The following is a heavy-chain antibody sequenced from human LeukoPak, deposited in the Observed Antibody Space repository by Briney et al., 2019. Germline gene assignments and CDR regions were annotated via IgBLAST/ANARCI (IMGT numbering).Heavy chain of an antibody. CDR2: INHSGST. CDR1: GGSFSGYY. D-gene: IGHD3-22*01. V-gene: IGHV4-34*01. Sequence: SETLSLTCAVYGGSFSGYYWSWIRQPPGKGLEWIGEINHSGSTNYNPSLKSRVTISVDTSKNQFSLKLSSVAAADTAVYHCARHQYYYDSSGYKSLWAFDIWGQGTMVTVSS. J-gene: IGHJ3*02. CDR3: ARHQYYYDSSGYKSLWAFDI.